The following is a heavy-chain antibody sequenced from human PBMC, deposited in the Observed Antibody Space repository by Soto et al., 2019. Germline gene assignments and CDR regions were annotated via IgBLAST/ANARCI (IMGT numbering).Heavy chain of an antibody. CDR2: INPGNRNT. J-gene: IGHJ3*02. CDR3: ARDVGAFDI. V-gene: IGHV1-3*01. CDR1: GYTFTNYT. Sequence: QVQLVQSGAEVKKPGASVKVSCKASGYTFTNYTMHWVRQAPGQRLEWMGWINPGNRNTKYSQKFQGRVTITRDTSASTAYMELSSLRSEDTAVYYCARDVGAFDIWGQGTMVTVSS. D-gene: IGHD3-10*01.